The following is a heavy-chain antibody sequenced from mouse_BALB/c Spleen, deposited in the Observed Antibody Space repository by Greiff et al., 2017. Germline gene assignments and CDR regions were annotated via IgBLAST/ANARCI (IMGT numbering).Heavy chain of an antibody. CDR1: GYSITSDYA. V-gene: IGHV3-2*02. Sequence: EVQLQESGPGLVKPSQSLSLTCTVTGYSITSDYAWNWIRQFPGNKLEWMGYISYSGSTSYNPSLKSRISITRDTSKNQFYLQLNSVTTEDTATYYCARLGNYDAYWGQGTLVTVSA. D-gene: IGHD2-1*01. CDR3: ARLGNYDAY. J-gene: IGHJ3*01. CDR2: ISYSGST.